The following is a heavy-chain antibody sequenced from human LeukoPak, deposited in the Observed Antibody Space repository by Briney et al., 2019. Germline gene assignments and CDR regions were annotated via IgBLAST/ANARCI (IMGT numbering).Heavy chain of an antibody. J-gene: IGHJ4*02. V-gene: IGHV3-48*03. Sequence: PGGSLRLSCAASGFTFSSYEINWVRQAPGKGLEWVSNIGSSGRTRYYADSVKGRFSISRDNAKNSLYLQMNSLRVEDTGVYYCALLAVASDFDYWGQGALVTVSS. CDR2: IGSSGRTR. CDR1: GFTFSSYE. D-gene: IGHD6-19*01. CDR3: ALLAVASDFDY.